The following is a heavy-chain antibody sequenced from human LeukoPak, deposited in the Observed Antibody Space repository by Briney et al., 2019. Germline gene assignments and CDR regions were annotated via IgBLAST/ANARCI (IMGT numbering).Heavy chain of an antibody. Sequence: GASVKVSCKASGYTFTGYYMHWVRRAPGQGLEWMGWINPNSGGTNYAQKFQGRVTMTRDTSISTAYMELSRLRSDDTAVYYCARDEGYCSSTSCYGTPIQNYYFDYWGQGTLVTVSS. CDR1: GYTFTGYY. J-gene: IGHJ4*02. CDR3: ARDEGYCSSTSCYGTPIQNYYFDY. D-gene: IGHD2-2*01. CDR2: INPNSGGT. V-gene: IGHV1-2*02.